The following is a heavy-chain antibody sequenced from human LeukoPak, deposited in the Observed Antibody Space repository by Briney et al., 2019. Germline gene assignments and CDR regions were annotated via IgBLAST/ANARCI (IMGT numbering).Heavy chain of an antibody. CDR2: INPNSGGT. V-gene: IGHV1-2*04. Sequence: GASVKVSCKASGYTFTGYYMHWVRQAPGQGLEWMGWINPNSGGTNYAQKFQGWVTMTRDTSISTAYMELSRLRSDDTAVYYCASWSRGATGSSPDDAFDIWGQGTMVTVSS. D-gene: IGHD3-9*01. CDR3: ASWSRGATGSSPDDAFDI. CDR1: GYTFTGYY. J-gene: IGHJ3*02.